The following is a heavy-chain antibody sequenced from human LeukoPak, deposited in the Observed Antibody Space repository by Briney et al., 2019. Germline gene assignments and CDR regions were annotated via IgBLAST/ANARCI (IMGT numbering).Heavy chain of an antibody. D-gene: IGHD3-10*01. CDR2: ISAYNGNT. V-gene: IGHV1-18*01. CDR3: ARAPGWDYYGSGTYYMDV. CDR1: GYTFTSYG. J-gene: IGHJ6*03. Sequence: GASVKVSCKASGYTFTSYGISWVRQAPGQGLEWMGWISAYNGNTNYAQKLQGRVTMTTDTSTSTAYMELRSLRSDDTAVYYCARAPGWDYYGSGTYYMDVWGKGTTVTISS.